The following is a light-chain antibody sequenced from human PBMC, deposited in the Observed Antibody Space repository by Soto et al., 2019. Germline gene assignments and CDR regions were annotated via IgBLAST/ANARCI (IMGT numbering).Light chain of an antibody. CDR3: QSCDSSLTACV. J-gene: IGLJ1*01. CDR2: DVS. CDR1: SSDVGGYSF. Sequence: QSALTQPRSVSGSPGQSVTISCTGTSSDVGGYSFVSWYHQHPGKAPKLTIYDVSKRPSGVPDRFSGSKSGNTASLTISGLQAEDEADYYCQSCDSSLTACVFATGTKVTVL. V-gene: IGLV2-11*01.